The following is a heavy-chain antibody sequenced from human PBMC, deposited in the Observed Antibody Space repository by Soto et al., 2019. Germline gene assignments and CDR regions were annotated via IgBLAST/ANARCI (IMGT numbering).Heavy chain of an antibody. CDR2: ISHGGRT. D-gene: IGHD2-8*01. V-gene: IGHV4-30-2*01. CDR1: GGSISVAGYS. Sequence: LSLTCTVSGGSISVAGYSWTWIRRPPGKGLEWIAHISHGGRTHYNSSLRSRVTISIDTANNQFSLRVTSVTAADTAVYFCARIGHCNQGVCYANYYGVDVWGQGTTVTVSS. J-gene: IGHJ6*02. CDR3: ARIGHCNQGVCYANYYGVDV.